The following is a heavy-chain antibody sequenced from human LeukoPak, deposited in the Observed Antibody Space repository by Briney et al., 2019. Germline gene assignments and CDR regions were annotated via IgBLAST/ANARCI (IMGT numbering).Heavy chain of an antibody. CDR1: GFIFSNAW. D-gene: IGHD1-26*01. Sequence: PGGSLRLSCTASGFIFSNAWMSWVRQAPGKGLEWVGRIKSKTDGGTTDYAAPVKGRFTISRDDSKNTLYLQMNSLKTEDTAVYYCTTDPLVGSRAYVPSDYYYYMDVWGKGTTVTVSS. CDR3: TTDPLVGSRAYVPSDYYYYMDV. V-gene: IGHV3-15*01. CDR2: IKSKTDGGTT. J-gene: IGHJ6*03.